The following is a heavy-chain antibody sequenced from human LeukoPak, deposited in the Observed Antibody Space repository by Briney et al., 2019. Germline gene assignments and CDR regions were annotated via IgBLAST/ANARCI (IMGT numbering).Heavy chain of an antibody. CDR2: IYYSGST. V-gene: IGHV4-31*02. D-gene: IGHD3-10*01. J-gene: IGHJ4*02. CDR3: ARGEITMVRGVPSTFDY. CDR1: GFTFSSYW. Sequence: LRLSCAASGFTFSSYWMHWVRQHPGKGLEWIGYIYYSGSTYYNPSLKSRVTISVDTSKNQFSLKLSSVTAADTAVYYCARGEITMVRGVPSTFDYWGQGTLVTVSS.